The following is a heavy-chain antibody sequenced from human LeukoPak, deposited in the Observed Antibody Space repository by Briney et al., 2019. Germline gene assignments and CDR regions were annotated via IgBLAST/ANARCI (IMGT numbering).Heavy chain of an antibody. CDR2: IYPGDSDT. CDR1: GGTFSSYA. J-gene: IGHJ5*02. Sequence: ASVKVSCKASGGTFSSYAISWVRQMPGKGLEWMGIIYPGDSDTRYSPSFQGQVTISADKSISTAYLQWSSLKASDTAMYYCARSEGSWFDPWGQGTLVTVSS. V-gene: IGHV5-51*01. CDR3: ARSEGSWFDP.